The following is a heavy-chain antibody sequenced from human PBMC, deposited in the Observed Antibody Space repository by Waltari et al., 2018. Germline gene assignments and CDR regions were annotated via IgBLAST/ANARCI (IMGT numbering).Heavy chain of an antibody. V-gene: IGHV4-34*01. D-gene: IGHD6-6*01. CDR1: GGSFSGYY. J-gene: IGHJ4*02. CDR3: ARLPSYSSSPY. Sequence: QVQLQQWGAGLLKPSETLSLTCAVYGGSFSGYYWSWIRQPPGKGLEWIGEINHSGSTNYNPSLKSRVTISVDTSKNQFSLKLSSVTAADTAVYYCARLPSYSSSPYWGQGTLVTVSS. CDR2: INHSGST.